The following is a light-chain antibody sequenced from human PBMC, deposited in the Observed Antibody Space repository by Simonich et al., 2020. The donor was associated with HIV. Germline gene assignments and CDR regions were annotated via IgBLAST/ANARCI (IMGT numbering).Light chain of an antibody. CDR3: QQYGSSPFT. J-gene: IGKJ3*01. CDR2: GAS. CDR1: QRGSSN. V-gene: IGKV3-15*01. Sequence: EIVMTQSPATLSVSPGERATLSCRASQRGSSNLVWYQQKSGQAPRLLIYGASTRATGIPARFSGRGSGTEFTLTISSLEPEDFAVYYCQQYGSSPFTFGPGTKVDIK.